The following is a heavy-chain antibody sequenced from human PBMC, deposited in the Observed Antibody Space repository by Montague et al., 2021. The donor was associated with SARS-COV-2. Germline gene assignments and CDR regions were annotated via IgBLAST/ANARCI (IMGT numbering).Heavy chain of an antibody. V-gene: IGHV5-10-1*01. D-gene: IGHD6-13*01. CDR2: IDPSDSYT. Sequence: QSGEEGKQPGESLRISCKGSGYSFTSYWISWVRQMPGKGLEWMGRIDPSDSYTNYSPSFQGHVTISADKSISTAYLQWSSLKASDTAMYYCARRSYSSSWYDYWGQGTLVTVSS. CDR1: GYSFTSYW. J-gene: IGHJ4*02. CDR3: ARRSYSSSWYDY.